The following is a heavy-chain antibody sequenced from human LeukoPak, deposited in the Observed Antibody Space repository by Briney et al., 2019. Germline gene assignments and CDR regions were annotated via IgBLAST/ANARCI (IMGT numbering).Heavy chain of an antibody. CDR1: GGSLSSGSYY. J-gene: IGHJ4*02. Sequence: SQTLSLTCTVSGGSLSSGSYYWSWIRQPAGKGLEWLGRIYTSGSTNYNPSLKSRVPLSVDTSKNQFSLKLYSMTAANTVVYKCAREGLTNRKADYWAKGTLVTFSS. CDR2: IYTSGST. CDR3: AREGLTNRKADY. V-gene: IGHV4-61*02. D-gene: IGHD1-14*01.